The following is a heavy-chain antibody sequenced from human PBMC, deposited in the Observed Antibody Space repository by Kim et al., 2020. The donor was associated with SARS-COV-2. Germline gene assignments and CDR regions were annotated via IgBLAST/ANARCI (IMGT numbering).Heavy chain of an antibody. D-gene: IGHD3-3*01. CDR3: ARMGRRKFGDYSDY. V-gene: IGHV1-18*04. CDR2: ITTHNADT. CDR1: GYSFSDYR. J-gene: IGHJ4*02. Sequence: ASVKVSCQASGYSFSDYRLTWVRHAPGQGLEWIGWITTHNADTRYALKFQGRVTMTTDTSTNTAYMQLRTLTSDDTAIYYCARMGRRKFGDYSDYWGQGTLVTVSS.